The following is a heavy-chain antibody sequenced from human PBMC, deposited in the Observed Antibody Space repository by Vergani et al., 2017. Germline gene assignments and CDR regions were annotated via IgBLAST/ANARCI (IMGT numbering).Heavy chain of an antibody. D-gene: IGHD2-15*01. V-gene: IGHV1-69*13. CDR2: IISIFGTA. J-gene: IGHJ5*02. Sequence: QVQLVQSGAEVKKPGSSVKVSCKASGGTFSSYAISWVRQAPGQGLEWMGRIISIFGTANYAQKFQGRVTITADESTSTAYMELSSLRSEDTAVYYCSSDALVAVAATFSGGSWFDPWGQGTLVTVSS. CDR1: GGTFSSYA. CDR3: SSDALVAVAATFSGGSWFDP.